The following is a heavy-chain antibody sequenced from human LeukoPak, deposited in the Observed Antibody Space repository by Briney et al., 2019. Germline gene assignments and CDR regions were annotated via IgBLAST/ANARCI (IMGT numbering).Heavy chain of an antibody. CDR1: GGSISSYY. D-gene: IGHD3-3*01. CDR3: VRDPRLIGGVI. V-gene: IGHV4-59*12. CDR2: IYYSGST. J-gene: IGHJ3*02. Sequence: PSETLSLTCTVSGGSISSYYWSWIRQPPGKGLEWIGYIYYSGSTNYNPSLKSRVTISVDTSKNQFSLKLSSVTAADTAVYYCVRDPRLIGGVIWGQGTMVTVSS.